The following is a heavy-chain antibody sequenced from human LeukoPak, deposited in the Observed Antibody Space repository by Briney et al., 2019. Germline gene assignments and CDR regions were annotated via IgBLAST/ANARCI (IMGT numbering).Heavy chain of an antibody. CDR3: ARDSITIFGVVISDLYGMGV. V-gene: IGHV3-11*01. J-gene: IGHJ6*02. D-gene: IGHD3-3*01. CDR2: ISSSGSTI. Sequence: GGSLRLSCAASGFTFSDYYMSWIRQAPGKGLEWVSYISSSGSTIYYADSVKGRFTISRDNAKNSLYLQMNSLRAEDTAVYYCARDSITIFGVVISDLYGMGVWGQGTTVTVSS. CDR1: GFTFSDYY.